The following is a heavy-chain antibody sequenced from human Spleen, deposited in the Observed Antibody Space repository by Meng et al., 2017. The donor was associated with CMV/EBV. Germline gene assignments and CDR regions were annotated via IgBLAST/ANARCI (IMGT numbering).Heavy chain of an antibody. D-gene: IGHD3-3*01. J-gene: IGHJ6*02. Sequence: GESLKISCAASGFTFNNYWMTWVRQAPGKGLEWVANIKQDGSEKYYVDSVKGRFTVSRDNAKNSLYLQMNNLRVDDTAVYYCARGALIRFLEWVSHGMDVWGQGTTVTVSS. CDR3: ARGALIRFLEWVSHGMDV. CDR1: GFTFNNYW. V-gene: IGHV3-7*01. CDR2: IKQDGSEK.